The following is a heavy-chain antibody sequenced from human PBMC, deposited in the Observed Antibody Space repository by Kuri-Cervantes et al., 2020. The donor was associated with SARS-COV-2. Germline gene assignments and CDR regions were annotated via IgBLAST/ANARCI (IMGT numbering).Heavy chain of an antibody. Sequence: SETLSLTCTVSGYSISSGYYWGWIRQPPGKGLEWIGSIYHSGSTYYNPSLKSRVTISVDTSKNQFSLKLSSVTAADTAVYYCALALSNYYGSGRFDYWGQGTLVTVSS. CDR3: ALALSNYYGSGRFDY. V-gene: IGHV4-38-2*02. CDR1: GYSISSGYY. D-gene: IGHD3-10*01. J-gene: IGHJ4*02. CDR2: IYHSGST.